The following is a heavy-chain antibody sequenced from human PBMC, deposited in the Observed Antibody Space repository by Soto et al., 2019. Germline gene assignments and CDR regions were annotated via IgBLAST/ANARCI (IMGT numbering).Heavy chain of an antibody. D-gene: IGHD2-2*01. CDR3: ARGACSSTSCHFGFDY. CDR2: IYTSGST. Sequence: SETLSLTCTVSGGSISSYYWSWIRQPAGKGLEWIGRIYTSGSTNYNPSLKSRVTMSVDTSKNQFSLKLSSVTAADTAVYYCARGACSSTSCHFGFDYWGQGTLVTVSS. CDR1: GGSISSYY. J-gene: IGHJ4*02. V-gene: IGHV4-4*07.